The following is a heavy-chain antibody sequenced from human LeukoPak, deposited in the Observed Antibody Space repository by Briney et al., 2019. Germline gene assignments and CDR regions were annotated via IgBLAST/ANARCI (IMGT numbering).Heavy chain of an antibody. V-gene: IGHV4-4*07. Sequence: FETPSPPLPVSGGSLSSFYWGLIRQPPREGPEWIGRIYTSGSTNYNPSLKSRVTISIDTSKNQFSLELSSVTAADTAVYYCARGYSTWSLDYWGQGTLVTVSS. CDR1: GGSLSSFY. CDR2: IYTSGST. CDR3: ARGYSTWSLDY. D-gene: IGHD6-13*01. J-gene: IGHJ4*02.